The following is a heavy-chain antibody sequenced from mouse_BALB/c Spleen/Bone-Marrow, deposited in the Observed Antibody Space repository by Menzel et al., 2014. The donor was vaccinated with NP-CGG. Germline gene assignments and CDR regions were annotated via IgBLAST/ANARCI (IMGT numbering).Heavy chain of an antibody. CDR2: IDPYYGGT. CDR1: GYSFTGYN. J-gene: IGHJ4*01. V-gene: IGHV1-39*01. Sequence: EVKLMESGPELEKPGASVKISCKASGYSFTGYNMNWVKQSNGQSLEWIGNIDPYYGGTNYNQKFKGKATLTVDKSSSTAYMQLKSLPSEDSADYYGARSDYRYDPWAMDDWGQGTSVTVSS. D-gene: IGHD2-14*01. CDR3: ARSDYRYDPWAMDD.